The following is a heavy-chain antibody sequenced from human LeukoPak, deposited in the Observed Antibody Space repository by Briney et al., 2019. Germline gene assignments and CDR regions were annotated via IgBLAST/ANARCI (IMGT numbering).Heavy chain of an antibody. J-gene: IGHJ4*02. Sequence: ASVKVSCKASGYTFTSYAIHWVRQAPGQRLEWMGWMSPKSGNTGYAQKFQGRVTMTSDTSIRTAYMELSSLTSEDTAVYYCARTPPKGDIDNWGQGALVTVSS. D-gene: IGHD2-21*02. CDR2: MSPKSGNT. CDR1: GYTFTSYA. V-gene: IGHV1-8*01. CDR3: ARTPPKGDIDN.